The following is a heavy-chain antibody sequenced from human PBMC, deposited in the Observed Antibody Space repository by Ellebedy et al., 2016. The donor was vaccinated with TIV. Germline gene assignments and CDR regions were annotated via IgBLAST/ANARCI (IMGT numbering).Heavy chain of an antibody. J-gene: IGHJ4*02. CDR2: IIPNSGDS. V-gene: IGHV1-2*02. CDR3: ARGGGSVTYYSFDH. Sequence: ASVKVSCKASGYTFTGYYMHWVRQAPGQGLEWMGWIIPNSGDSKFTQKFQGRVTMTRDTSISTAYMELSGLTSDDTAVYFCARGGGSVTYYSFDHWGQGTLVTVSS. CDR1: GYTFTGYY. D-gene: IGHD3-10*01.